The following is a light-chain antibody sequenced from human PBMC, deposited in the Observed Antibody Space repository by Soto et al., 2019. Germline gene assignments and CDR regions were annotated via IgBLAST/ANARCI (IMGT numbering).Light chain of an antibody. J-gene: IGLJ1*01. V-gene: IGLV1-47*01. CDR1: TSNIGSNY. CDR3: ATWDDSLSGFYV. CDR2: RNN. Sequence: QSVLTQPPSASGTPGQGVTISCSGSTSNIGSNYVYWYQQLPGTAPKLLIYRNNQRPSGVPDRFSGSKSGTSASLAISGLRSDDEADYFCATWDDSLSGFYVFGTGIKVTVL.